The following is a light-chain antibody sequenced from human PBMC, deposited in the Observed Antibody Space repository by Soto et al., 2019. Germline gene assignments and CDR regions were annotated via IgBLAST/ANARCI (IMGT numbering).Light chain of an antibody. V-gene: IGLV4-69*01. J-gene: IGLJ2*01. CDR3: QTWGTGNVV. CDR1: SGHSSYA. Sequence: QSVLTQSPSASASLGASVKLTCTLSSGHSSYAIAWHQQQPEKGPRYLMKLNSDGSHTKGDGIPDRFSGSSSGAERYLTIAGLQSEDEADYFCQTWGTGNVVFGGGTKPTVL. CDR2: LNSDGSH.